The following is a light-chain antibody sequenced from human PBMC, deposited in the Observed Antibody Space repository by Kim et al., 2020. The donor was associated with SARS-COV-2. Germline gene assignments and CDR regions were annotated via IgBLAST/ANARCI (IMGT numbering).Light chain of an antibody. Sequence: SPGERAPLSCRASQSVSSRHLAWYQQKPGQAPRLLIYAASSRATGIPDRFTGSGSGTDFTLTISRLEPEDFTVYYCQRYAGSPPYSFGPGTKLEI. CDR3: QRYAGSPPYS. J-gene: IGKJ2*03. CDR1: QSVSSRH. CDR2: AAS. V-gene: IGKV3-20*01.